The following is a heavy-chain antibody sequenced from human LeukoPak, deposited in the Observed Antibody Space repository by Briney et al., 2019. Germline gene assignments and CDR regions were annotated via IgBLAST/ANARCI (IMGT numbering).Heavy chain of an antibody. D-gene: IGHD6-19*01. J-gene: IGHJ4*02. CDR1: GFTFIDYD. CDR3: ARGGIQVSGINEFDY. Sequence: GGSLRLSCAASGFTFIDYDMRWVRQVIGKGLEWVSAIGIRGDTHYSGCVKGGFTISRESAESSLYLQMNSLRAEDTAVYYCARGGIQVSGINEFDYWGQGTLVTVSS. CDR2: IGIRGDT. V-gene: IGHV3-13*04.